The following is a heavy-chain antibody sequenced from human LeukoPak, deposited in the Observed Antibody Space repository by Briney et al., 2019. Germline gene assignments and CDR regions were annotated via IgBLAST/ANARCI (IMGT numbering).Heavy chain of an antibody. V-gene: IGHV3-33*08. CDR1: GFTVNSDY. J-gene: IGHJ4*02. D-gene: IGHD2-21*01. Sequence: GGSLRLSCAASGFTVNSDYMSWVRQAPGKGLEWVAIIWHDGSDKYYADSVKGRFTISRDNSKNTLYLQMNSLRAEDTAVYFCTRQSENYSLDYWGQGTLVTVSS. CDR2: IWHDGSDK. CDR3: TRQSENYSLDY.